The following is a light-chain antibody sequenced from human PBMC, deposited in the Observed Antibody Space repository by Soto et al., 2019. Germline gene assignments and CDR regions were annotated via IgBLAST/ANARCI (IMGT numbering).Light chain of an antibody. CDR1: QSVSGN. V-gene: IGKV3-15*01. J-gene: IGKJ4*01. CDR2: GAS. CDR3: QQYNNWTLT. Sequence: EIVMTQSPATLSVSPGERATLSCRASQSVSGNLAWYQQKPGQPPRLLIYGASTRATGIPARFSGSVSGTEFTLTISSLQSEDFAVYYWQQYNNWTLTFGGGTKVEIK.